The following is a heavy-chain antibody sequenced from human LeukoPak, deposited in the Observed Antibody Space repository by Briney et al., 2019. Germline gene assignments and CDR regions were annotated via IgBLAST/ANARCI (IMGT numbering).Heavy chain of an antibody. CDR3: ARKRVSSSSTYYYYGMDV. CDR2: IIPIFGTA. D-gene: IGHD6-6*01. J-gene: IGHJ6*02. Sequence: GASVKVSCKDSGGTFSSYAISWVRQAPGQGLEWMGGIIPIFGTANYAQKFQGRVTITADESTSTAYMELSSLRSEDTAVYYCARKRVSSSSTYYYYGMDVWGQGTTVTVSS. CDR1: GGTFSSYA. V-gene: IGHV1-69*13.